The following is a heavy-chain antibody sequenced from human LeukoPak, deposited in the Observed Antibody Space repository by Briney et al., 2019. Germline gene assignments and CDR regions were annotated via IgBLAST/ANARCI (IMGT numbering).Heavy chain of an antibody. CDR3: AKGPQVGSGYHPDF. V-gene: IGHV3-23*01. D-gene: IGHD3-22*01. Sequence: PGGSLRLSCAASGFTFSGAAMTWVRQAPGKGLEWVSTITGSDDRTYYADSVKGRFTIPRDYSKNTLRLQMSSLTVEDTAIYYCAKGPQVGSGYHPDFWGQGTWSPSPQ. CDR1: GFTFSGAA. J-gene: IGHJ4*02. CDR2: ITGSDDRT.